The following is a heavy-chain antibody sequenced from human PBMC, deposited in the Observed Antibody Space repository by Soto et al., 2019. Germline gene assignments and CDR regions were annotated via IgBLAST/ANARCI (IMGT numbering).Heavy chain of an antibody. D-gene: IGHD3-10*01. V-gene: IGHV1-18*01. CDR3: AREGYYSGSGTYSPPRYYGMDV. Sequence: QVQLVQSGAEVKRAGASVKVSCKASGYTFSSYGLSWVRQAPGQGLEWMGWISDYNGNTHYAQKFQGRVIMTTDTATRTAYMELWSLRSEDTAVYFCAREGYYSGSGTYSPPRYYGMDVWGQGTTVTVSS. CDR2: ISDYNGNT. J-gene: IGHJ6*02. CDR1: GYTFSSYG.